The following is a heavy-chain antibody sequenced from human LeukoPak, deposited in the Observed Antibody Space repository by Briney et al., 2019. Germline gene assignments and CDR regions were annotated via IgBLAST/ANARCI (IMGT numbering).Heavy chain of an antibody. CDR2: LSFDGSNK. V-gene: IGHV3-30*18. D-gene: IGHD3-22*01. J-gene: IGHJ4*02. Sequence: PGRSLRLSCAASGFTFSSYGMHWVRQAPGKGLEWVAVLSFDGSNKHYGDSEKGRFTISRDNSKNTLYLQMDSLRPEDTAVYYCAKVKSGSGYYSYFDYWGQGTLVTVSS. CDR3: AKVKSGSGYYSYFDY. CDR1: GFTFSSYG.